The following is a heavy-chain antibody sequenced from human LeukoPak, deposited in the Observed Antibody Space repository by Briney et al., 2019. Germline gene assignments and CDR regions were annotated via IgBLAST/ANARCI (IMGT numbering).Heavy chain of an antibody. CDR2: IYPRDGST. CDR3: ARVGGIIGYYYYYGMDV. D-gene: IGHD1-26*01. V-gene: IGHV1-46*01. CDR1: GYTFTSNY. J-gene: IGHJ6*02. Sequence: ASVKVSCKASGYTFTSNYIHWVRQAPGQGLEWMGMIYPRDGSTSYAQKFQGRVTMTRDTSTSTVYMELSSLRSEDTAVYYCARVGGIIGYYYYYGMDVWGQGTTVTVSS.